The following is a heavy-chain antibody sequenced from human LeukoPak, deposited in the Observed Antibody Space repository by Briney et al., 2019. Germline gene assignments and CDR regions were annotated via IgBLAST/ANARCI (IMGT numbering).Heavy chain of an antibody. Sequence: GGSLRLSCAVSGFRFSDYAMSWVRQAPGEGLEWVSAISESGSRTYYADSVKGRFTISRDNSKNTLLLHMTSLRVEDTAVYYCARRSPSGYEVNYFDYWGQGTLVTVSS. CDR3: ARRSPSGYEVNYFDY. CDR2: ISESGSRT. D-gene: IGHD5-12*01. V-gene: IGHV3-23*01. J-gene: IGHJ4*02. CDR1: GFRFSDYA.